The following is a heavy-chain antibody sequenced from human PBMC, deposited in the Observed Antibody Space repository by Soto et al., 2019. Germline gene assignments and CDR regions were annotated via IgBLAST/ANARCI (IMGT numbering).Heavy chain of an antibody. CDR1: GFTFSSYW. Sequence: GGSLRLSCAASGFTFSSYWMHWVRQAPGKGLVWVSRINSDGSSTSYADSVKGRFTISRDNAKNTLYLQMNSLRAEDTAVYYCAREDIVASPVPDYWGQGTLVTVSS. CDR2: INSDGSST. V-gene: IGHV3-74*01. J-gene: IGHJ4*02. D-gene: IGHD5-12*01. CDR3: AREDIVASPVPDY.